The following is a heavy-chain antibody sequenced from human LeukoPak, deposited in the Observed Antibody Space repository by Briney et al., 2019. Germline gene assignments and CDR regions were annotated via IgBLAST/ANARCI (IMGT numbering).Heavy chain of an antibody. J-gene: IGHJ6*04. V-gene: IGHV3-48*04. D-gene: IGHD3-10*02. CDR2: ISSSGSTI. CDR1: GFTFSSYG. CDR3: AELGITMIGGV. Sequence: GGTLRLSCAASGFTFSSYGMSWVRQAPGKGLEWVSAISSSGSTIYYADSVKGRFTISRDNAKNSLYLQMNSLRAEDTAVYYCAELGITMIGGVWGKGTTVTISS.